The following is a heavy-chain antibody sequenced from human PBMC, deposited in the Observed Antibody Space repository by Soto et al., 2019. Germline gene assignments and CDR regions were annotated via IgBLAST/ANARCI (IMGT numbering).Heavy chain of an antibody. J-gene: IGHJ4*02. CDR1: GFTFRNYA. V-gene: IGHV3-23*01. D-gene: IGHD2-15*01. Sequence: EVQLLESGGGLVQPGGSLRLSCVASGFTFRNYAMSWVRQAPGKRLDCVSTISGSGDSTYYANSVKGRFTISRDNSKDTLYLQMHSLRAEDTAVYYCAAREDCSGGTCPFDYWGQGTLVTVSS. CDR2: ISGSGDST. CDR3: AAREDCSGGTCPFDY.